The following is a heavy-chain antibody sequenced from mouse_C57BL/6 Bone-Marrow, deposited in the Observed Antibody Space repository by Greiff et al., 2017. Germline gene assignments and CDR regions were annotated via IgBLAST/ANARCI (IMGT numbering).Heavy chain of an antibody. CDR2: ISSGGSYT. J-gene: IGHJ2*01. CDR1: GFTFSSYG. V-gene: IGHV5-6*01. Sequence: VQLVESGGDLVKPGGSLKLSCAASGFTFSSYGMSWVRQTPDKRLEWVATISSGGSYTYYPDSVKGRFTISRDNAKNTLYLQMSSLKSEDTAMYYCARWDYSYYFDYWGQGTTLTVSS. D-gene: IGHD2-13*01. CDR3: ARWDYSYYFDY.